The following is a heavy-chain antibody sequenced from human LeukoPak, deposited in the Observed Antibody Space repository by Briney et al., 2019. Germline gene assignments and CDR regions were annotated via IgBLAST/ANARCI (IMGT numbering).Heavy chain of an antibody. CDR2: VSPPGGGT. D-gene: IGHD7-27*01. J-gene: IGHJ4*02. CDR1: GFTFSNHG. V-gene: IGHV3-23*01. CDR3: ARDLAWGAFDY. Sequence: QSGGTLRLSCAASGFTFSNHGMNWVRHAPGKGREWLSLVSPPGGGTYYADSVKGRFTISRDDSKNTLSLQINSLRVEDTAVYYCARDLAWGAFDYWGQGTLVTVSS.